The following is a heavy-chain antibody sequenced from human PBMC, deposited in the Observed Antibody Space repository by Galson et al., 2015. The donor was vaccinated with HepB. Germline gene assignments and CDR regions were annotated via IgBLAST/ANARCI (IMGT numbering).Heavy chain of an antibody. J-gene: IGHJ4*02. CDR1: GFSLSTSGVG. V-gene: IGHV2-5*01. D-gene: IGHD3-10*01. CDR3: AHYKNYYGSGSPFAN. CDR2: ISWNDGK. Sequence: PALVKPIQTLTLTCTFSGFSLSTSGVGVGWIRQPLGKAVEWLALISWNDGKRYSPSLKSRRTITNDTSKNQVVITMTNMAPVDTATYYCAHYKNYYGSGSPFANWGQGTLVTVSS.